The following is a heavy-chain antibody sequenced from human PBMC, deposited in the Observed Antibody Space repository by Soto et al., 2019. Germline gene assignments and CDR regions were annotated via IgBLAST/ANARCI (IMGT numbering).Heavy chain of an antibody. CDR1: GFTLRTNG. Sequence: PGGSLRLSCAATGFTLRTNGMSWVRQAPGKGLEWVSSFSGSGADTYYADSLKGRFTISRDTSKNTLYLQMNSLRAEDTALYYCAGHGGYSYLGQGTLVTVSS. CDR2: FSGSGADT. V-gene: IGHV3-23*01. D-gene: IGHD4-17*01. CDR3: AGHGGYSY. J-gene: IGHJ4*02.